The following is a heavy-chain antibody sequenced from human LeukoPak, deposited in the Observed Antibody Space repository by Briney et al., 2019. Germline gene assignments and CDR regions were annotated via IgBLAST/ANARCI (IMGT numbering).Heavy chain of an antibody. CDR1: GGSISSSSYY. V-gene: IGHV4-39*01. Sequence: ASETLSLTCTVSGGSISSSSYYWGWIRQPPGKGLEWIGSIYYGGSTYDNPSLKSRVTISVDTSKNQFSLKLSSVTAADTAVYYCARHVPGAAGILRWFDPWGQGTLVTVSS. CDR3: ARHVPGAAGILRWFDP. J-gene: IGHJ5*02. CDR2: IYYGGST. D-gene: IGHD6-13*01.